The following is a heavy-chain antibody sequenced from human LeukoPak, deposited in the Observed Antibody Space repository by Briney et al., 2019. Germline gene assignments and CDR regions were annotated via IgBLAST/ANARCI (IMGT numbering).Heavy chain of an antibody. J-gene: IGHJ6*03. V-gene: IGHV4-61*02. CDR1: GDSISSGSYY. CDR2: IHTSGNT. CDR3: ARGLITMVRGVRAYYMDV. Sequence: MPSETLSLTCIVSGDSISSGSYYWTWHRQPAGKGLEWIGRIHTSGNTNYSPSLKSRVTISVDTSKNQFSLKLSSVTAADTAVYYCARGLITMVRGVRAYYMDVWGKGTTVTVSS. D-gene: IGHD3-10*01.